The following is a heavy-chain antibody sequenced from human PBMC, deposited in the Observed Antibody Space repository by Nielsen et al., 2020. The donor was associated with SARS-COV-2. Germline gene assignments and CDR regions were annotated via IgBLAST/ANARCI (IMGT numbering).Heavy chain of an antibody. CDR3: ARDWGRAFDV. D-gene: IGHD3-16*01. CDR2: ISGSGGST. V-gene: IGHV3-23*01. Sequence: GESLKISCAASGFTFSSYAMSWVRQAPGKGLEWVSAISGSGGSTYYADSVKGRFTISRDNSKNTLYLQMNSLRAEDTAVYYCARDWGRAFDVWSQGTMVTVSS. J-gene: IGHJ3*01. CDR1: GFTFSSYA.